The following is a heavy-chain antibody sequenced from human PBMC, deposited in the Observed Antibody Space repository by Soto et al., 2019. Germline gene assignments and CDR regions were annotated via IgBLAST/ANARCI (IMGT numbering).Heavy chain of an antibody. Sequence: EALKISCKTSGYNFAGYWIGWVRQMPGKGLEWLGIIFPGDSDTKYSPSFQGQVIISADKSIRTAYLQWSSLKASDTAIYDCARQSGMDVWGQGTTVTVSS. CDR3: ARQSGMDV. D-gene: IGHD5-12*01. CDR1: GYNFAGYW. J-gene: IGHJ6*02. CDR2: IFPGDSDT. V-gene: IGHV5-51*01.